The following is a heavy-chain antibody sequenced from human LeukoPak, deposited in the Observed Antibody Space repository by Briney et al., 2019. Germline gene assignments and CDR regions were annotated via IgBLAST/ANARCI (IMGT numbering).Heavy chain of an antibody. D-gene: IGHD7-27*01. CDR1: GYTFTGYY. J-gene: IGHJ6*03. Sequence: ASVKVSCKASGYTFTGYYMHWVRQAPGQGLEWMGWINPNSGGTNYAQKFQGRVTMTRDTSISTAYMELSRLRSDDTAVYYCARDPTGAHYYYYYMDVWGKGTTVTVSS. CDR2: INPNSGGT. V-gene: IGHV1-2*02. CDR3: ARDPTGAHYYYYYMDV.